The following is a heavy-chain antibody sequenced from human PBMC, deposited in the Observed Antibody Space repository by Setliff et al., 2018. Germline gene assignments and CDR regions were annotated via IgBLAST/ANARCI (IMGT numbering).Heavy chain of an antibody. V-gene: IGHV4-39*01. Sequence: SETLSLTCTVSGGSISSSSYYWGWIRQPPGKGLEWIGSIYYSGSTYYNPSLKSRVTISVDTSKNQFSLKLSSVTAADTAVYYCARPGSARYDSSGYYPDNWFDPWGQGTLVTVS. J-gene: IGHJ5*02. CDR2: IYYSGST. D-gene: IGHD3-22*01. CDR3: ARPGSARYDSSGYYPDNWFDP. CDR1: GGSISSSSYY.